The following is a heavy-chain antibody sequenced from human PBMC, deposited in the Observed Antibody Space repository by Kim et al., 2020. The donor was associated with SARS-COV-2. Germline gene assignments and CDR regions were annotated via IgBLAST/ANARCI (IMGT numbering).Heavy chain of an antibody. D-gene: IGHD3-22*01. V-gene: IGHV3-9*01. J-gene: IGHJ5*02. Sequence: GGSLRLSCAASGFTFDDYAMHWVRQAPGKGLEWVSGISCNSGSIGYADSVKGRFTISRDNAKNSLYLQMNSLRAEDTALYYCAKAHASEAYDSSGYYLSWGQGALVTVSS. CDR2: ISCNSGSI. CDR3: AKAHASEAYDSSGYYLS. CDR1: GFTFDDYA.